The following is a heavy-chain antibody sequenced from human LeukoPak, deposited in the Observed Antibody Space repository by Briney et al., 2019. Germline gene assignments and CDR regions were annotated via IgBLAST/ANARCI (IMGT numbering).Heavy chain of an antibody. Sequence: ASVKVSCKASGYTFTSYGISWVRQAHGQGLEWMGWVSTYSGNTNYAQKFQGRVTMTTDTSTSTTYMELRSLRSDDTAVYFCALLKLQVLPAADYYYGMDVWGQGTTVTVSS. J-gene: IGHJ6*02. CDR2: VSTYSGNT. V-gene: IGHV1-18*01. CDR1: GYTFTSYG. CDR3: ALLKLQVLPAADYYYGMDV. D-gene: IGHD2-2*01.